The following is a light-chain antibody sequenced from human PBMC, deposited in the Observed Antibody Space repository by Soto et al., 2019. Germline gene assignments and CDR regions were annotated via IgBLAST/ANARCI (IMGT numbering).Light chain of an antibody. CDR1: SSNIGAGYD. J-gene: IGLJ1*01. CDR3: QSYDSSLSEV. CDR2: GNN. V-gene: IGLV1-40*01. Sequence: QSVLTQPTSVSGAPGQRVTISCTGSSSNIGAGYDVHWYQQLPGTAPKLLIYGNNNRPSGVPDRFSGSKSGTSASLAITGLQAEDEADYYCQSYDSSLSEVFGTGTKLTVL.